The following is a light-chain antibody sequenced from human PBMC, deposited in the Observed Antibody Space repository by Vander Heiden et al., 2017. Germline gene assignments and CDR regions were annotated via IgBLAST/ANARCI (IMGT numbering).Light chain of an antibody. V-gene: IGLV2-8*01. J-gene: IGLJ3*02. CDR3: SSYAGSNNLV. Sequence: QSAPTPPPSASGSPGQSVTIPFTGTSSDVGGYNYVSWYQQHPGKAPKLMIDEVTKRPSGVPDRFSGSKSGNTASLTVSGLQAEDEADYYCSSYAGSNNLVFGGGTKLTVL. CDR1: SSDVGGYNY. CDR2: EVT.